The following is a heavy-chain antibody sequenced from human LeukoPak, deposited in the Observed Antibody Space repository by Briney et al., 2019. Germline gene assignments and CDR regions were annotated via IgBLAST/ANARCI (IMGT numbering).Heavy chain of an antibody. CDR2: IIPIFGIA. Sequence: SVKVSCKASGGTFSSYAICWVRQAPGQGLEWMGRIIPIFGIANYAQKFQGRVTITADKSTSTAYMELSSLRSEDTAVYYCAREESGSYIDYWGQGTLVTVSS. J-gene: IGHJ4*02. CDR3: AREESGSYIDY. V-gene: IGHV1-69*04. CDR1: GGTFSSYA. D-gene: IGHD1-26*01.